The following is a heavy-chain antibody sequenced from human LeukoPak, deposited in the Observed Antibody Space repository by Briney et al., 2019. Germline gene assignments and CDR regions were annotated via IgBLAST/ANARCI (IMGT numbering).Heavy chain of an antibody. J-gene: IGHJ4*02. Sequence: SETLSLTCTVSGGSISSSSYYWGWIRQPPGKGLEWIGTISYSGSTYYNPSLKSRVTISVDTSKNQFSLKLSSVTAADTAVYYCAKITMVRGVIVDYWGQGTLVTVSS. D-gene: IGHD3-10*01. V-gene: IGHV4-39*01. CDR3: AKITMVRGVIVDY. CDR1: GGSISSSSYY. CDR2: ISYSGST.